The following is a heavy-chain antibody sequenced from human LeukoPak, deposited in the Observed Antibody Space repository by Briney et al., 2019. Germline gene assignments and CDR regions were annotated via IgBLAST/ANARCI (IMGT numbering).Heavy chain of an antibody. V-gene: IGHV4-61*05. Sequence: SETLSLTCAVSGGSISSSSYYWSWIRQPPGKGLEWIGYIYTSGSTNYNPSLKSRVTISVDTSKNQFSLKLSSVTAADTAVYYCARMGEMATTFPFDYWGQGTLVTVSS. CDR2: IYTSGST. D-gene: IGHD5-24*01. CDR3: ARMGEMATTFPFDY. CDR1: GGSISSSSYY. J-gene: IGHJ4*02.